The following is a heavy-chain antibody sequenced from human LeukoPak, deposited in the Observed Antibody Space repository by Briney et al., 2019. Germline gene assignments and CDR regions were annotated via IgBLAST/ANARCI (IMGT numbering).Heavy chain of an antibody. CDR3: VGTIASRGSEY. V-gene: IGHV3-74*01. CDR2: LPPDELGI. D-gene: IGHD6-6*01. Sequence: GGSLRLSCAASGFTFTNYWMHWVRQAPGMGLVWVSRLPPDELGIIYADSVKGRFTVSRDNARNTVYLQMNNLRVDDTAMYYCVGTIASRGSEYWGQGALVTVSS. J-gene: IGHJ4*02. CDR1: GFTFTNYW.